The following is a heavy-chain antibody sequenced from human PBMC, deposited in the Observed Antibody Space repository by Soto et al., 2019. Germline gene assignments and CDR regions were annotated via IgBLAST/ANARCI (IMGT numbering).Heavy chain of an antibody. J-gene: IGHJ6*03. CDR2: ANPSGGAT. CDR3: ARGTISYYYMDV. Sequence: ASVKVSCKASGYSFTSYCMHWVRQAPGRGLEWVGVANPSGGATGYAQNFQGRVTVTWDTSTSTAYMELSSLTSEDTAVYYCARGTISYYYMDVWGKGTTVTVSS. CDR1: GYSFTSYC. V-gene: IGHV1-46*03. D-gene: IGHD3-3*01.